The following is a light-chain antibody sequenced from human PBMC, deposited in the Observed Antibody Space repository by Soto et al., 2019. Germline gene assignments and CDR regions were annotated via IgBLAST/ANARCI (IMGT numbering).Light chain of an antibody. CDR3: QQYSSYTWT. J-gene: IGKJ1*01. Sequence: IQITQSPSSLVVSVGDGVTMSCRDSQTIGSWLAWYQQKVSEAPKIXIYDASSLQSGVQSRDSGSGSRTEFTRTISSLQTGDFETHYCQQYSSYTWTFGLGTKVDIK. V-gene: IGKV1-5*01. CDR1: QTIGSW. CDR2: DAS.